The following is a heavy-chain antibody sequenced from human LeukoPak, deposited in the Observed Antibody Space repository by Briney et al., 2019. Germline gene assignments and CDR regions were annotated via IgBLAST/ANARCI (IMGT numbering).Heavy chain of an antibody. D-gene: IGHD6-13*01. Sequence: PGGSLRLSCAASGFIFSNFAMHWVRQAPGKGLEWVALISYDGSHTYYADSMKGRFTISRDNSRNVLYLQMTSLSGDDSAVYYCATEEQELVRDYYYYMDVWGKGTTVTVSS. CDR2: ISYDGSHT. V-gene: IGHV3-30*01. CDR3: ATEEQELVRDYYYYMDV. J-gene: IGHJ6*03. CDR1: GFIFSNFA.